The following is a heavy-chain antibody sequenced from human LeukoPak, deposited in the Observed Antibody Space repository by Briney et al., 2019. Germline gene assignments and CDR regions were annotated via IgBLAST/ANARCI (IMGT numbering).Heavy chain of an antibody. J-gene: IGHJ5*02. CDR1: GGSFSGYY. CDR2: INHSGST. D-gene: IGHD5-18*01. CDR3: ARGLRYSYGLYGRFGGVQPRSHRFDP. V-gene: IGHV4-34*01. Sequence: SETLSLTCAVYGGSFSGYYWSWIRQPPGKGLEWIGEINHSGSTNYNPSLKSRVTISVDTSKNQFSLKLSSVTAADTAVYYCARGLRYSYGLYGRFGGVQPRSHRFDPWGQGTLVTVSS.